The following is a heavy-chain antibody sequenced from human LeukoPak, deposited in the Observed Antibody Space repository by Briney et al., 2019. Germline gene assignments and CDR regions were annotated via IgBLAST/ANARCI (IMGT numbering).Heavy chain of an antibody. Sequence: PSETLSLTCTVSGGSISSYYLSWIRQPPGKGLEWIGYIYYSGSTNYNPSLKSRVTISVDTSKNQFSLKLSSVTAADTAVYYCARAHSFWSGPENRAPINWGQGTLVTVSS. D-gene: IGHD3-3*01. CDR2: IYYSGST. V-gene: IGHV4-59*01. CDR1: GGSISSYY. J-gene: IGHJ4*02. CDR3: ARAHSFWSGPENRAPIN.